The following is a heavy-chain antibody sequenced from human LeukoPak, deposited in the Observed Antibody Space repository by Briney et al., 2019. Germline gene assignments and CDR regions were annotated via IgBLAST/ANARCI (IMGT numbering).Heavy chain of an antibody. CDR2: ISGSGGST. V-gene: IGHV3-23*01. Sequence: GGSLRLSCAASGFTFSSYAMSWVRQAPGKGLEWVSAISGSGGSTYYADSVKGRFTISRDNSKNTLYLQMNSLRAEDTAVYYCANDFGPMVRGVGVVDYWGQGTLVTVSS. J-gene: IGHJ4*02. D-gene: IGHD3-10*01. CDR1: GFTFSSYA. CDR3: ANDFGPMVRGVGVVDY.